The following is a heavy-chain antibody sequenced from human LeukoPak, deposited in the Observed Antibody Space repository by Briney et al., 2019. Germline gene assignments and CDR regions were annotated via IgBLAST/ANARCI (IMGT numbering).Heavy chain of an antibody. CDR3: ARAPSIAAAALDAFDI. V-gene: IGHV4-59*01. D-gene: IGHD6-13*01. CDR1: GGSISSYY. Sequence: SETLSLTCTVSGGSISSYYWSWIRQPPGKGLEWIGYIYYSGSTNYNPSLKSRVTISVDTSKNQFSLKLSSVTAAYTAVYYCARAPSIAAAALDAFDIWGQGTMVTVSS. J-gene: IGHJ3*02. CDR2: IYYSGST.